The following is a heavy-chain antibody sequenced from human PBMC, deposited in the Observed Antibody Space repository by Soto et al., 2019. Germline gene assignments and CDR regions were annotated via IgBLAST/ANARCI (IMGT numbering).Heavy chain of an antibody. CDR3: ARGDYSNQVGDAFDI. V-gene: IGHV4-30-2*01. J-gene: IGHJ3*02. Sequence: SETLSLTCAVSGGSISSGGYSWSWIRQPPGKGLEWIGYIYHSGRTYYNPSLKSRVTISVDRSKNQFSLKLSSVTAADTAVYYCARGDYSNQVGDAFDIWGQGTMVTVSS. D-gene: IGHD4-4*01. CDR2: IYHSGRT. CDR1: GGSISSGGYS.